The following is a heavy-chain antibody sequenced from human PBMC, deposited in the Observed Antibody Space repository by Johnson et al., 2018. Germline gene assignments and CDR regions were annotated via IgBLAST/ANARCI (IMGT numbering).Heavy chain of an antibody. D-gene: IGHD6-6*01. Sequence: QVQLQESGPGLVKPSETLSLTCTVSGGSISTYYWSWIRQSPGKGLEWMGYVYFSGRTNYNPSLRSRVTISVDTFKTQFSLKLSSVTAADTAVYYCARVNSSPTSHPEDNFYYYGMDVWGQGTTVTVSS. CDR2: VYFSGRT. CDR1: GGSISTYY. V-gene: IGHV4-59*01. CDR3: ARVNSSPTSHPEDNFYYYGMDV. J-gene: IGHJ6*02.